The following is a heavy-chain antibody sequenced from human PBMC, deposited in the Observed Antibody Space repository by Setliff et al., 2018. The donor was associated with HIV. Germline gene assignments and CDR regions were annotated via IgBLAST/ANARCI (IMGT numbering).Heavy chain of an antibody. CDR1: GYTFTSYG. V-gene: IGHV1-46*01. CDR3: AREGARVFDY. CDR2: INPNSGST. Sequence: ASVKVSCKASGYTFTSYGINWVRQAPGQGLEWIGIINPNSGSTSYAQNFQGRVTMTRDTSTSTVYMELSGLRSEDTAVYYCAREGARVFDYWGQGTLVTVSS. J-gene: IGHJ4*02.